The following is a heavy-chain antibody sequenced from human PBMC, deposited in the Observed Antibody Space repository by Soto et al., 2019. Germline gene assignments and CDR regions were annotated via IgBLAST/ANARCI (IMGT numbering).Heavy chain of an antibody. CDR1: GFTFSTYP. CDR2: ISGSSGII. Sequence: GGSLRLSCAASGFTFSTYPMNWVRQAPGKGLEYISYISGSSGIIFYADSVQGRFTISRDNAKNSLSLQMDSLRAEDSALYYCAREVRAALDCWGQGTLVTVSS. V-gene: IGHV3-48*01. J-gene: IGHJ4*02. D-gene: IGHD2-15*01. CDR3: AREVRAALDC.